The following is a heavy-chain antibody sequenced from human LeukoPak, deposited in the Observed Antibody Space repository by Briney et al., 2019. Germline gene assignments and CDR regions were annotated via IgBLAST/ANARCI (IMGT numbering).Heavy chain of an antibody. CDR2: IIPIFGTA. J-gene: IGHJ4*02. CDR3: ARATYYYDSSGYSLFGY. V-gene: IGHV1-69*13. Sequence: ASVKVSCKASGGTFSSYAISWVRQAPGQGLEWMGGIIPIFGTANYAQKSQGRVTITADESTSTAYMELSSLRSEDTAVYYCARATYYYDSSGYSLFGYWGQGTLVTVSS. D-gene: IGHD3-22*01. CDR1: GGTFSSYA.